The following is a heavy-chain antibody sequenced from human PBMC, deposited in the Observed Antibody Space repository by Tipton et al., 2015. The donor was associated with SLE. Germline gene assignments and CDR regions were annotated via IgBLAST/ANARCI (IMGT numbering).Heavy chain of an antibody. Sequence: TLSLTCTVSGVSISSHYWSWIRQSPGKGLEWIGNIHYSGSTTYNPPLKSPVTIALDTSKNQVSLKMNFVTAADTAVYFCARRRGGNYYDYWGQGTLVTVSS. CDR1: GVSISSHY. V-gene: IGHV4-59*11. CDR2: IHYSGST. J-gene: IGHJ4*02. CDR3: ARRRGGNYYDY. D-gene: IGHD1-26*01.